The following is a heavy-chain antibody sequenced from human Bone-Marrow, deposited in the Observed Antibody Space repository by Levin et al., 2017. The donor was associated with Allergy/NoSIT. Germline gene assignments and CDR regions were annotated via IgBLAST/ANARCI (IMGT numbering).Heavy chain of an antibody. CDR1: GVSISSHHW. Sequence: PSETLSLTCAVSGVSISSHHWWSWVRQPPGKGLEWIGETYHSGGANYNPSLKSRVILSVDKPNNQFSLRLSSVTAADTAVYYCTSCVGDCSFGVNIWGQGRMVTVSS. CDR2: TYHSGGA. CDR3: TSCVGDCSFGVNI. D-gene: IGHD2-21*02. V-gene: IGHV4-4*02. J-gene: IGHJ3*02.